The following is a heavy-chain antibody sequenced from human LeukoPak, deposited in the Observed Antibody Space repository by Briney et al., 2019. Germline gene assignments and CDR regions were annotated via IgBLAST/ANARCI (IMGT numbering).Heavy chain of an antibody. V-gene: IGHV4-4*07. CDR2: IYTSGST. CDR3: ARSRNDYDFDY. D-gene: IGHD4-17*01. CDR1: GGSISSYY. Sequence: PSETLSLTCTVSGGSISSYYWSWIRQPAGTGLEWIGRIYTSGSTNYNPSLKSRVTISVDKSKNQFSLKLSSVTAADTAVYYCARSRNDYDFDYWGQGTLVTVSS. J-gene: IGHJ4*02.